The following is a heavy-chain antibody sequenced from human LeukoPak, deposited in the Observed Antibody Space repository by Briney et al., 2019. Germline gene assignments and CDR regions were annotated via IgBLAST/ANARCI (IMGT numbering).Heavy chain of an antibody. D-gene: IGHD6-13*01. CDR2: ININTGNP. V-gene: IGHV7-4-1*02. CDR3: ARVGLAAAVDY. CDR1: GYTFTSCA. Sequence: ASVKVSCKASGYTFTSCAMNWVRQAPGQGLEWMGWININTGNPTYAQGFTGRFLFSLDTSVSTAYLQMSSLKAEDTAVFYCARVGLAAAVDYWGQGTLVTVSS. J-gene: IGHJ4*02.